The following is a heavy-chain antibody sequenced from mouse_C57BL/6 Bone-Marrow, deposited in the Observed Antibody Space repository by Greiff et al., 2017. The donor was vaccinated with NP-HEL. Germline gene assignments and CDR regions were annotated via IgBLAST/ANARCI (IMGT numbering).Heavy chain of an antibody. J-gene: IGHJ4*01. Sequence: QVQLQQPGAELVKPGASVKLSCKASGYTFTSYWMHWVKQRPGRGLEWIGRIDPNSGGTKYNEKFKSKATLTVDKPSSTAYMQLSSLTSEDSAVYYCARSKGLRRRDYYAMDYWGQGTSVTVSS. CDR3: ARSKGLRRRDYYAMDY. V-gene: IGHV1-72*01. CDR2: IDPNSGGT. CDR1: GYTFTSYW. D-gene: IGHD2-4*01.